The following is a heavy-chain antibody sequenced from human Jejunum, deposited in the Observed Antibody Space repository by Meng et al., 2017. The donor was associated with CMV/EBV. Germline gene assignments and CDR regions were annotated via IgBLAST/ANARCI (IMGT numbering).Heavy chain of an antibody. D-gene: IGHD5-12*01. CDR1: GDSIRDYF. CDR2: VYSTGTN. V-gene: IGHV4-4*07. Sequence: QVQLQEAGAGFVKTLETLSLHCTVSGDSIRDYFWTWIRQPAGKGVEWIERVYSTGTNDYNPSLKSRVTMSVDVSKNQFSLKLNSVTAADTAVYYCARIGVATTFDYWGQGTLVTVSS. J-gene: IGHJ4*02. CDR3: ARIGVATTFDY.